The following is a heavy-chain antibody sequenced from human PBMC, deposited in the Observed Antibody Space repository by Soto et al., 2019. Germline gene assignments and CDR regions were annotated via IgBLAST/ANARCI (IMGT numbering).Heavy chain of an antibody. V-gene: IGHV4-59*01. J-gene: IGHJ4*02. CDR3: ASLYYGSGSYDY. D-gene: IGHD3-10*01. CDR2: ISQSGGT. Sequence: SETLSLTCTVSGVSISSFYWSWIRQPPGKKLEWIGYISQSGGTNYNPSLESRVTMSVDTSNNQFSLKLSSVTAADTAMYYCASLYYGSGSYDYWGQGAMVTVSS. CDR1: GVSISSFY.